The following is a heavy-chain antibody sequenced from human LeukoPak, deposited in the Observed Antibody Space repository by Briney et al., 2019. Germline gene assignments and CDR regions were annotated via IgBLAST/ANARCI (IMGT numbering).Heavy chain of an antibody. V-gene: IGHV3-21*01. Sequence: GGSLRLSCAASGFTFSSYNMNWVRQAPGKGLEGVSSISSSSIDIYYADSVKGGFTISRDKDKKSVYMQMNSLRAEDTAVYYCARDQGASDPYYFDYWGQGTLVTVSS. D-gene: IGHD2-21*02. J-gene: IGHJ4*02. CDR2: ISSSSIDI. CDR1: GFTFSSYN. CDR3: ARDQGASDPYYFDY.